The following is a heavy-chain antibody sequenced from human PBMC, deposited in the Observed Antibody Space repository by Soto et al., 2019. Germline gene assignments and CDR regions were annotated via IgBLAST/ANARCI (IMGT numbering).Heavy chain of an antibody. D-gene: IGHD3-16*02. J-gene: IGHJ6*02. Sequence: LSLTCAVYGGSFSGYYWSWIRQPPGKGLEWIGEINHSGSTNYNPSLKSRVTISVDTSKNQFSLKLSSVTAADTAVYYCARETTLRLGELSFAYYYYYGMDVWGQGTTVTVSS. CDR2: INHSGST. CDR3: ARETTLRLGELSFAYYYYYGMDV. CDR1: GGSFSGYY. V-gene: IGHV4-34*01.